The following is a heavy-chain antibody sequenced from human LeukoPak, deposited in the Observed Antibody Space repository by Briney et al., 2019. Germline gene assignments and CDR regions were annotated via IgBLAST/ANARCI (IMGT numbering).Heavy chain of an antibody. CDR2: INTNTGNP. Sequence: ASVKVSCKASGYTFTSYAMNWVRQAPGQGLEWMGWINTNTGNPTYAQGFTGRFVFSLDASVSTAYLQISSLKAEDTAVYYCARVVRGSSGYRYYFDYWGQGTLVTVSS. D-gene: IGHD3-22*01. V-gene: IGHV7-4-1*02. CDR3: ARVVRGSSGYRYYFDY. J-gene: IGHJ4*02. CDR1: GYTFTSYA.